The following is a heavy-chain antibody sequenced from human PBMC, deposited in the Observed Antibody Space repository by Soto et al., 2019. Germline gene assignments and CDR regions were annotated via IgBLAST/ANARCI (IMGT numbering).Heavy chain of an antibody. J-gene: IGHJ4*02. V-gene: IGHV3-74*01. CDR3: ARGAFGNYYVDY. Sequence: EVQLVESGGGLVQPGGSLRLSCAASGFTFSRDWMHWVRQAPGKGLVWVSRIKYDGSSTNYADSVKGRFTISRDNAKNTVYLQMNSLRDEDTAVNYCARGAFGNYYVDYWGQGTLVTVAS. CDR1: GFTFSRDW. D-gene: IGHD3-10*01. CDR2: IKYDGSST.